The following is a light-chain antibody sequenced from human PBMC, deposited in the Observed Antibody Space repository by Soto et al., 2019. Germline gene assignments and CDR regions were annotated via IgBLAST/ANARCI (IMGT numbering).Light chain of an antibody. CDR1: QSISSY. Sequence: MTQSPSSLSASVGDRVTITCRASQSISSYLNWYQQKPGQGPRLLIYGASTRATGIPARFSGSGSGTEFSLTISSLQSEDFAVYYCQQYNDSPTFGHGTKVDIK. CDR2: GAS. V-gene: IGKV3D-15*01. CDR3: QQYNDSPT. J-gene: IGKJ1*01.